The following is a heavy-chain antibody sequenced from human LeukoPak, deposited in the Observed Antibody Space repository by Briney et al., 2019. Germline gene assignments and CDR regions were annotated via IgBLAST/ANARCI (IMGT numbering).Heavy chain of an antibody. D-gene: IGHD5-18*01. CDR2: IYHSGST. Sequence: SETLSLTCTVSGYSISSGYYWGWIRQPPGKGLEWIGSIYHSGSTYYNPSLKSRVTISVDTSKNQFSLKLSSVTAADTAVYYCARGLRGYSYGRGDYYMDVWGKGTTVTVSS. CDR3: ARGLRGYSYGRGDYYMDV. CDR1: GYSISSGYY. J-gene: IGHJ6*03. V-gene: IGHV4-38-2*02.